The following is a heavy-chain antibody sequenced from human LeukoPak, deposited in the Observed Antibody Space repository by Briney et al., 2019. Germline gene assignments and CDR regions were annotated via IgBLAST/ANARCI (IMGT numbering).Heavy chain of an antibody. V-gene: IGHV1-18*01. D-gene: IGHD2-2*01. CDR2: ISAYNGNT. Sequence: GASVKVSCKASGYTFTSYGISWVRQAPGQGLEWMGWISAYNGNTNYAQKLQGRVTMTTDTSTSTAYMELRSLRSDDTAVYYCAKLEYQLLQGTYYFDYWGQGTLVTVSS. J-gene: IGHJ4*02. CDR1: GYTFTSYG. CDR3: AKLEYQLLQGTYYFDY.